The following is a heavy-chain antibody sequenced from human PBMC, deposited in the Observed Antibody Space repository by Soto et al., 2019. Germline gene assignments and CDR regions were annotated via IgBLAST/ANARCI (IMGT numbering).Heavy chain of an antibody. D-gene: IGHD1-1*01. Sequence: GGSLRLSCAASGFTFSSYSMNWVRQAPGKGLEWVSSISSSSSYIYYADSVKGRLTISRDNAKNSLYLQMNSLRAEDTAVYYCARDKGTTGSYYYYYMDVWGKGTTVTVSS. CDR3: ARDKGTTGSYYYYYMDV. V-gene: IGHV3-21*01. J-gene: IGHJ6*03. CDR1: GFTFSSYS. CDR2: ISSSSSYI.